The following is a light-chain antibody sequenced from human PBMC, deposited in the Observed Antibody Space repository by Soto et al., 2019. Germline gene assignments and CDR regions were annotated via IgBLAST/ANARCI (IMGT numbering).Light chain of an antibody. V-gene: IGLV1-51*02. Sequence: QSVLTQPPSVSAAPGQKVTISCSRSSSNIGNNYVSWYQQLPGTAPKLLIYENNKRPSGIPDRFSGSKSGTSATLGITGLQTGDEADYYCGTWDSSLSAGRGVFGTGTKLTVL. CDR2: ENN. J-gene: IGLJ1*01. CDR3: GTWDSSLSAGRGV. CDR1: SSNIGNNY.